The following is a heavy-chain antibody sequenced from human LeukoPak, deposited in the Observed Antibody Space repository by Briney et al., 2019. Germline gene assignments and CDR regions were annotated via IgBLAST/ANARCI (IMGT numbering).Heavy chain of an antibody. CDR1: GDSVSSNSAA. D-gene: IGHD5-12*01. CDR3: ARSGPSGYIDF. J-gene: IGHJ4*02. Sequence: SQTLSLTCAISGDSVSSNSAAWNWLRQSPSRGLEWLGRTYYKSKWYNGYAVSVKSRITINPDTSKNHFSLQLNSVTPEDTAIYYCARSGPSGYIDFWGQGTLVTVSS. V-gene: IGHV6-1*01. CDR2: TYYKSKWYN.